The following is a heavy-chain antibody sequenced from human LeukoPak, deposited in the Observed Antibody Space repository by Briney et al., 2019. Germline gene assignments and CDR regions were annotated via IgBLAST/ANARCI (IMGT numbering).Heavy chain of an antibody. V-gene: IGHV1-2*02. CDR1: GYTFTGYY. Sequence: ASVKVSCKASGYTFTGYYMHWVRQAPGQGLEWMGWINPNSGGTNYAQKFQGRVTMTRDTSSSTAYMELSRLRSDDTAVYYCARDLKGIVVVPAAMGHWFDPWGQGTLVTVSS. D-gene: IGHD2-2*01. CDR2: INPNSGGT. CDR3: ARDLKGIVVVPAAMGHWFDP. J-gene: IGHJ5*02.